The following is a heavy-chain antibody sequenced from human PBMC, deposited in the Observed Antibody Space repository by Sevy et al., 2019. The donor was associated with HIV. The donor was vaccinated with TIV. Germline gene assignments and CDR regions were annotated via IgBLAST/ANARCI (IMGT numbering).Heavy chain of an antibody. J-gene: IGHJ5*02. V-gene: IGHV1-69*13. CDR3: VRDDRRMGIKAATNWFDP. D-gene: IGHD1-20*01. Sequence: ASVKVSCKASGGTFSAYVISWVRQAPGQGLEWMGGIIPNFGTGNYAQKFQGRVTITADESTRTAYMELSSLRSQDTAVYYYVRDDRRMGIKAATNWFDPWGQGTLVTVSS. CDR1: GGTFSAYV. CDR2: IIPNFGTG.